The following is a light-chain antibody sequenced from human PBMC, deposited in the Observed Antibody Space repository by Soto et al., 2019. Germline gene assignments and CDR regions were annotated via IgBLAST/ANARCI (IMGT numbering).Light chain of an antibody. V-gene: IGKV4-1*01. CDR1: QSVLYNSNNRNY. Sequence: DIVMTQSPDSLAVSLGERATINCKSSQSVLYNSNNRNYLAWYQLKPGQPPKLLISWASTRESGVPDRFSGSGSGTDFTLTISSLQAEAVAVYYCQQYYRTPPTFGQGTKVEIK. CDR3: QQYYRTPPT. J-gene: IGKJ1*01. CDR2: WAS.